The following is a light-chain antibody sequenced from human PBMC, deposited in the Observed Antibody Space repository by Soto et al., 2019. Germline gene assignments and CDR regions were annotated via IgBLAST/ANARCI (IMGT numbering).Light chain of an antibody. CDR1: QSVSSN. CDR3: QQYNNWPPIT. V-gene: IGKV3-15*01. Sequence: EILMTQSPATLSLSPGEIATLSGRSSQSVSSNLAWYQQKPGQAPRLLIYGASTRATGIPARFSGSGSGTEFTLTISSLQSEDFAVYYCQQYNNWPPITFGQGTDWRL. CDR2: GAS. J-gene: IGKJ5*01.